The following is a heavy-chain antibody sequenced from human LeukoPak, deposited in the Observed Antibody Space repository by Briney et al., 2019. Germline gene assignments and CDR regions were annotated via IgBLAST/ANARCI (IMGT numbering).Heavy chain of an antibody. CDR1: GGSISSYY. CDR3: ARALRYYYYGMDV. Sequence: PSETLSLTCTVSGGSISSYYWSWLRQPPGKGLEWIGYVYYSGNTNYNPSLKSRVTISVDTSKNQFSLKLSSVTAADTAVYYCARALRYYYYGMDVWGQGTTVTVSS. J-gene: IGHJ6*02. CDR2: VYYSGNT. V-gene: IGHV4-59*12.